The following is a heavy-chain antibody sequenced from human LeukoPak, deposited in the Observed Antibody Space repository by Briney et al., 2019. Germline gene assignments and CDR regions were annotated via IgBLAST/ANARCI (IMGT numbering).Heavy chain of an antibody. V-gene: IGHV1-8*01. J-gene: IGHJ1*01. CDR1: GYTFTSYD. Sequence: ASVKVSCKASGYTFTSYDINWVRQATGQGLEWMGWMNPNSGNTGYAQKFQGRVTMIRNTSISTAYMELSSLRSEDTAVYYCARVGSSGWWTYFQHWGQGTLVTVSS. D-gene: IGHD6-19*01. CDR3: ARVGSSGWWTYFQH. CDR2: MNPNSGNT.